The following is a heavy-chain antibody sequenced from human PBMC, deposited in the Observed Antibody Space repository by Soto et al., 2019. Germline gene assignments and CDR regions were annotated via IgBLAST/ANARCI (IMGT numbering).Heavy chain of an antibody. CDR1: GGTFSSYA. Sequence: SVKVSCKASGGTFSSYAISWVRQAPGQGLEWMGGIIPIFGTANYAQKFQGRVTITADESTSTAYMELSSLRSEDTAVYYCARANYDILTRSPPVGYYYYGMDVWGQGTTVTVYS. D-gene: IGHD3-9*01. J-gene: IGHJ6*02. CDR2: IIPIFGTA. V-gene: IGHV1-69*13. CDR3: ARANYDILTRSPPVGYYYYGMDV.